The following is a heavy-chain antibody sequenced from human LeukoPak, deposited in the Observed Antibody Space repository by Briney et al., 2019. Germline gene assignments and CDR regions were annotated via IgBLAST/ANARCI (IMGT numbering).Heavy chain of an antibody. V-gene: IGHV4-59*01. CDR3: ARGQDYYDSSVLGY. Sequence: SETLSLTCTVSGGSSSSYYWSWIRQPPGKGLEGIGYIYYSGGTNYNPSLKSLVTISVDTSKNQFSLKLSSVTAADTAVYYCARGQDYYDSSVLGYWGQGTLVTVSS. CDR2: IYYSGGT. CDR1: GGSSSSYY. J-gene: IGHJ4*02. D-gene: IGHD3-22*01.